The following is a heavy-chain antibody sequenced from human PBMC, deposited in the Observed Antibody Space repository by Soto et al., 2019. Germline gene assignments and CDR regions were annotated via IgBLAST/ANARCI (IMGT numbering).Heavy chain of an antibody. D-gene: IGHD1-26*01. CDR3: ARRRVGARYYFDY. J-gene: IGHJ4*02. Sequence: QVQLQQWGAGLLKPSETLSLTCAVYGGSFSGYYWSWIRQPPGKGLEWIGEINHSGSTNYNPSLKSRVTISVDTSKNQFSLKLSSVTAADTAVYYCARRRVGARYYFDYWGQGTLVTVSS. CDR1: GGSFSGYY. V-gene: IGHV4-34*01. CDR2: INHSGST.